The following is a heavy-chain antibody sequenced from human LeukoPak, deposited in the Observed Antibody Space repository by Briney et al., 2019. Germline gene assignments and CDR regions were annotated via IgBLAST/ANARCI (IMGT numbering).Heavy chain of an antibody. J-gene: IGHJ4*02. CDR3: ATGYTYDYSLY. V-gene: IGHV1-24*01. D-gene: IGHD5-18*01. Sequence: ASVKVSCKVSGDTVTGFSIHWVRQAPGHGLEWMGGFDPEDGARIFVQKFQGRVTMTEDTSTDTAYMDLSSLRSEDTAVYYCATGYTYDYSLYWGQGTQVTVSS. CDR1: GDTVTGFS. CDR2: FDPEDGAR.